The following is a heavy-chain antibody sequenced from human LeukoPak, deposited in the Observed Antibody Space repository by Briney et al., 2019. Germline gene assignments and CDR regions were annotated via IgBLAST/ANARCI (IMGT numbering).Heavy chain of an antibody. J-gene: IGHJ6*02. CDR3: ARVPTEGYDILTGYYYYYGMDV. CDR1: GFTFSSYS. Sequence: GGSLRLSCAASGFTFSSYSMNWVRQAPGKGLEWVSYISRSSSTIYYADSVKGRFTISRDNAKNSLYLQMNSLRDEDTAVYYCARVPTEGYDILTGYYYYYGMDVWGQGTTVTVSS. D-gene: IGHD3-9*01. V-gene: IGHV3-48*02. CDR2: ISRSSSTI.